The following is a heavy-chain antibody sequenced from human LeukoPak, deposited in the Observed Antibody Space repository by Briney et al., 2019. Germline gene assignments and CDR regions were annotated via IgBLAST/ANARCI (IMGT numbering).Heavy chain of an antibody. CDR1: GFTFSSYA. D-gene: IGHD3-22*01. CDR3: AKVATMIVVVITDFDY. Sequence: PGGSLRLSCAASGFTFSSYAMSWVRQAPGKGLEWVSAISGSGGSTYYADSVKGRFTISRDNSKNTLYLQMNSLRAEDTAVYYCAKVATMIVVVITDFDYWGQGTLVTASS. V-gene: IGHV3-23*01. J-gene: IGHJ4*02. CDR2: ISGSGGST.